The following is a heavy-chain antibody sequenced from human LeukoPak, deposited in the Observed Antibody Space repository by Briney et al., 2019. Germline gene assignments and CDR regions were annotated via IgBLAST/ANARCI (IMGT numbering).Heavy chain of an antibody. J-gene: IGHJ4*02. CDR3: SRRWFFYF. V-gene: IGHV3-49*04. CDR1: GFTFGDYV. Sequence: GGSLRLSCTTSGFTFGDYVMSWVRQAPGKGLEWVGSIRSIRFGGTIAYAASVKDRFTISRDDSKSVAFLQMDSLKTEDTALYYCSRRWFFYFWGPGTLVNVP. D-gene: IGHD2-15*01. CDR2: IRSIRFGGTI.